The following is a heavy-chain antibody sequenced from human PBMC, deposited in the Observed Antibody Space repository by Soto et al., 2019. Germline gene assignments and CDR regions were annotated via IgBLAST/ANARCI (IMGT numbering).Heavy chain of an antibody. J-gene: IGHJ4*02. Sequence: QPQLQESGPGLVKPSETLSLTCTVSGGSVSSCCNYWGWVRQPPGKGLEWIGSIHNSGSTSYNPSLRSRVTISVDTPKNQFSLTLTSVTAADTAACYCARRLSSPSATGIWGQGILVTVSS. D-gene: IGHD6-6*01. CDR2: IHNSGST. CDR1: GGSVSSCCNY. V-gene: IGHV4-39*01. CDR3: ARRLSSPSATGI.